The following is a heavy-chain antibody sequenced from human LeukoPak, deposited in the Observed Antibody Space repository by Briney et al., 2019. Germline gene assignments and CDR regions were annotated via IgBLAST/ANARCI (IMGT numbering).Heavy chain of an antibody. CDR1: GFTFSSSW. J-gene: IGHJ4*02. CDR3: ARDTVGATDY. Sequence: GGSLRLSCAASGFTFSSSWMSWVRQAPGKGLEWVTNIKPDGSEKYYVDSVKGRFTISRGNAKKSLYLQMNSLRAEDTALYYCARDTVGATDYWGQGTLVTVSS. D-gene: IGHD1-26*01. CDR2: IKPDGSEK. V-gene: IGHV3-7*01.